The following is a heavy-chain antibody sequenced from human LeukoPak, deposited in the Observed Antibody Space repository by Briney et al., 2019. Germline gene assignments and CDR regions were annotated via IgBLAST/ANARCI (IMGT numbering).Heavy chain of an antibody. CDR3: AKNIEYPFAY. CDR1: GFTLRSYG. D-gene: IGHD2/OR15-2a*01. Sequence: GGSLRLSCAASGFTLRSYGMHWVRQSPGKGLEGVAFIRYDGSNKSYADSVKGRFTISRDNSKNTLYLQMTSLRAEDPAVYYCAKNIEYPFAYWGQGSLVTASS. CDR2: IRYDGSNK. V-gene: IGHV3-30*02. J-gene: IGHJ4*02.